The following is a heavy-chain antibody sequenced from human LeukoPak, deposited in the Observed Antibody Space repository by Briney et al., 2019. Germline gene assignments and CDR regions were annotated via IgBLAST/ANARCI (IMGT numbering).Heavy chain of an antibody. CDR2: IYHSGST. CDR1: GGSISSVGYS. V-gene: IGHV4-30-2*01. D-gene: IGHD3-10*01. J-gene: IGHJ5*02. CDR3: ARDRHAYYGSGSYSSVWFDP. Sequence: SQTLSLTCAVSGGSISSVGYSWSWIRQPPGKGLEWIGYIYHSGSTYYNPSLKSRVTISVDRSKNQFSLKLSSVTAADTAVYYCARDRHAYYGSGSYSSVWFDPWGQGTLVTVSS.